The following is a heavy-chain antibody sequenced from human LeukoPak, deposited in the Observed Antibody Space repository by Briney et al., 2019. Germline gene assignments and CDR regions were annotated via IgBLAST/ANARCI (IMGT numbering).Heavy chain of an antibody. CDR2: IYYSGSA. D-gene: IGHD3-10*01. J-gene: IGHJ5*02. CDR3: ARDPEAGSFDP. Sequence: SETLSLTCAVSGDSISSGGYSWSWIRQPPGKGLEWIGHIYYSGSAYSNPSLQSRVTISVDASKNQLSLKLRSVTAADTAVYYCARDPEAGSFDPWGQGTLVTVSS. CDR1: GDSISSGGYS. V-gene: IGHV4-30-4*07.